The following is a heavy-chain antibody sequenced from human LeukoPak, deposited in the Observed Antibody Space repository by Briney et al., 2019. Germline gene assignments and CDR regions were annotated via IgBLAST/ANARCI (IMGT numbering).Heavy chain of an antibody. D-gene: IGHD2-21*01. CDR3: TTDHMYSLGRAFDI. Sequence: GGSLRLXCVTSGFTFYNAWMSWVRRAPGKGLESVGRIKSNSDGGTTDYAAPVKGRFTISRDDSRNTLFLQMNSLVTEDTALYYCTTDHMYSLGRAFDIWGQGTMVTVSS. CDR1: GFTFYNAW. V-gene: IGHV3-15*01. CDR2: IKSNSDGGTT. J-gene: IGHJ3*02.